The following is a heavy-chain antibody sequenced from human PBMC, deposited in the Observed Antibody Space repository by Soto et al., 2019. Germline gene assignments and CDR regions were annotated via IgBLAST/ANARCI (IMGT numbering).Heavy chain of an antibody. J-gene: IGHJ6*03. CDR3: TRQIEWLGLYYMDV. V-gene: IGHV3-73*01. Sequence: PGGSLRLSCAASGFTFSNAWMNWVRQAPGKGLEWVGRIRSKANSYATAYAASVKGRFTISRDDSKNTAYLQMNSLKTEDTAVYYCTRQIEWLGLYYMDVWGKGTTVTVSS. CDR1: GFTFSNAW. CDR2: IRSKANSYAT. D-gene: IGHD6-19*01.